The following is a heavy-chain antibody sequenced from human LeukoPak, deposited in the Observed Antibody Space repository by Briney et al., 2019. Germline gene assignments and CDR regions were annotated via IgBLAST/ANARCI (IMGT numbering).Heavy chain of an antibody. V-gene: IGHV3-30-3*01. CDR3: ASNYDRTFDY. D-gene: IGHD3-22*01. J-gene: IGHJ4*02. CDR1: GFTFSSYA. CDR2: ISYDGSNK. Sequence: PGGSLRLSCVASGFTFSSYAMHWVRQAPGKGLEWVAVISYDGSNKYYADSVKGRFTISRDNSKNTLYLQMNSLRAEDTAVYYCASNYDRTFDYWGQGTLVTVSS.